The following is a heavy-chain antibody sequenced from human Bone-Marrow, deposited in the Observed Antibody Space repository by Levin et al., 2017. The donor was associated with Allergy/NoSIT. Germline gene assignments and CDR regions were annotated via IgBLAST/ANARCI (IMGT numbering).Heavy chain of an antibody. CDR3: ARDTTGYYAFDI. V-gene: IGHV3-21*01. Sequence: GGSLRLSCAASGFTFSSYSMNWVRQAPGKGLEWVSSISSSSSYIYYADSVKGRFTVSRDNAKNSLYLQMNSLRAEDTAVYYCARDTTGYYAFDIWGQGTMVTVSS. CDR2: ISSSSSYI. D-gene: IGHD3-9*01. J-gene: IGHJ3*02. CDR1: GFTFSSYS.